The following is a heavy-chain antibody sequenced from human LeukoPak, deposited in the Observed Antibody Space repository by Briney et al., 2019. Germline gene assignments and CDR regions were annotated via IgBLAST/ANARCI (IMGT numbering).Heavy chain of an antibody. CDR2: IRYDGSNK. CDR1: GFTFSSYG. J-gene: IGHJ3*02. Sequence: GGSLRLSCAASGFTFSSYGMHWVRQAPGKGLEWVAFIRYDGSNKYYADSVKGRFTISRDNSKNTLYLQMNSLRAEDTAVYYCASSPHLYYYDSPGAFDIWGQGTMVTVSS. V-gene: IGHV3-30*02. CDR3: ASSPHLYYYDSPGAFDI. D-gene: IGHD3-22*01.